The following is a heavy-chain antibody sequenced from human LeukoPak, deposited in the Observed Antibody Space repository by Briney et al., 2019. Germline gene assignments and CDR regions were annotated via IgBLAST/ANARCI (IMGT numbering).Heavy chain of an antibody. Sequence: PGGSLRLSCAASGFTFSSSGMHWVRQAPGKGLEWVAFIRYDGSNKYYADSVKGRFTISRDNSKNTLYLQMKSLRAEDTAVYYCARTRVIVVVPAARFDYWGQGTLVTVSS. J-gene: IGHJ4*02. CDR1: GFTFSSSG. V-gene: IGHV3-30*02. D-gene: IGHD2-2*01. CDR3: ARTRVIVVVPAARFDY. CDR2: IRYDGSNK.